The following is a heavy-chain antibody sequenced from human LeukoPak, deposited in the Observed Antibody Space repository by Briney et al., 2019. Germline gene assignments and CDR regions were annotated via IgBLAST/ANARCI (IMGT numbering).Heavy chain of an antibody. CDR3: ARHPRVAARYYFDY. J-gene: IGHJ4*02. D-gene: IGHD6-6*01. CDR1: GGSFSGHY. CDR2: INHSGST. Sequence: SETLSLTCAVYGGSFSGHYWSWIRQPPGKGLEWIGEINHSGSTNYNPSLKSRVTISVDTSKNQFSLKLSSVTAADTAVYYCARHPRVAARYYFDYWGQGTLVTVSS. V-gene: IGHV4-34*01.